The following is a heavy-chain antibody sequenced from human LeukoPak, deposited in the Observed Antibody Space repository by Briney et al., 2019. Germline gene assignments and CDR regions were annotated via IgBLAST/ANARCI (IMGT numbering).Heavy chain of an antibody. D-gene: IGHD2-2*01. V-gene: IGHV1-2*02. CDR1: GYTFTGYY. CDR2: INPNSGGT. CDR3: ATSRGYCSSTSCRDDYYFDY. J-gene: IGHJ4*02. Sequence: ASVTVSCKASGYTFTGYYMHWVRQAPGQGLEWMGWINPNSGGTNYAQKFQGRVTMTRDTSISTAYMELSRLRSDDTAVYYCATSRGYCSSTSCRDDYYFDYWGQGTLVTVSS.